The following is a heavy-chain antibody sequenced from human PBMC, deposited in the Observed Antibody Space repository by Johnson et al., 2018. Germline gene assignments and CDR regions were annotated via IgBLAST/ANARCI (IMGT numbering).Heavy chain of an antibody. V-gene: IGHV4-59*01. CDR2: IYYSGYT. J-gene: IGHJ6*03. CDR1: GGSIISYY. CDR3: ARDRTPRVTTPYMDV. Sequence: QVQLQESGPGLVKPSETLSLTCTVSGGSIISYYWSWIRQPPGKGLEWIGNIYYSGYTSYNPSLKSRVTISVYTSKNQFSLNLRSVTAADTAIYYCARDRTPRVTTPYMDVWGKGTTVTVSS. D-gene: IGHD2-21*02.